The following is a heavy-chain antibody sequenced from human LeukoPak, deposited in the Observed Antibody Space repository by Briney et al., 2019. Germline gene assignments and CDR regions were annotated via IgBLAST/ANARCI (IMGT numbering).Heavy chain of an antibody. D-gene: IGHD6-13*01. CDR2: ISGGGGTT. V-gene: IGHV3-23*01. CDR3: AKDLGIAAAGTFFDY. Sequence: GGSLRLSCAASGFTFSSYAMSWVRQAPGKGLEWVSGISGGGGTTHYADSVKGRFTISRDNSKNTLYVQMNSLRAEDTAVYYCAKDLGIAAAGTFFDYWGQGTLATVSS. CDR1: GFTFSSYA. J-gene: IGHJ4*02.